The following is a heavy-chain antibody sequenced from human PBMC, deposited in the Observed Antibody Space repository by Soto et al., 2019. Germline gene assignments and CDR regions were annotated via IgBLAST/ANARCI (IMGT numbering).Heavy chain of an antibody. CDR1: GYTFTSYG. J-gene: IGHJ6*02. V-gene: IGHV1-69*13. CDR2: IIPIFGTA. Sequence: SVKVSCKASGYTFTSYGISWVRQAPGQGLEWMGGIIPIFGTANYAQKFQGRVTITADESTSTAYMELSSLRSEDTAVYYCARGYVDIVATTTEYYYYGMDVWGQGTTVTVSS. D-gene: IGHD5-12*01. CDR3: ARGYVDIVATTTEYYYYGMDV.